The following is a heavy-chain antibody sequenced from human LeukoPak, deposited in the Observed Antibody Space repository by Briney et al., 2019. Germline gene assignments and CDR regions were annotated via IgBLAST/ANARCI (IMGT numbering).Heavy chain of an antibody. J-gene: IGHJ4*02. CDR3: ARVLRPMASQYYFDY. V-gene: IGHV4-34*01. D-gene: IGHD3-10*01. Sequence: SETLSLTCAVYGGSFSGYYWSWSRQPPGEGLEWIGEINHSGSTNYNPSLKSRVTISVDTSKNQFSLKLSSVTAADTAVYYCARVLRPMASQYYFDYWGQGTLVTVSS. CDR2: INHSGST. CDR1: GGSFSGYY.